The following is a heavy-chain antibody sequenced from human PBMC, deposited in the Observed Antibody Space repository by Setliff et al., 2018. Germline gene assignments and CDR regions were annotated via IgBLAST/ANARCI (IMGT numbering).Heavy chain of an antibody. Sequence: PSETLSLTCSVSGASISSYFWTWIRQSPGRGLEWIAYISYTGSTNYNPSLKSRVTIFVDTSKNQFSLKLSSVTAADTAVYYCARVEAGYCSSTSCYVVGAFDIWGQGTMVTVSS. CDR1: GASISSYF. CDR2: ISYTGST. CDR3: ARVEAGYCSSTSCYVVGAFDI. V-gene: IGHV4-59*08. J-gene: IGHJ3*02. D-gene: IGHD2-2*03.